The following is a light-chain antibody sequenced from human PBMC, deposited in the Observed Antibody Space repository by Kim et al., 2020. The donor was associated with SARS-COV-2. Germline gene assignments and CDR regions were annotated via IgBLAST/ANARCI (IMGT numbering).Light chain of an antibody. CDR3: QSYDSSLSGFVI. CDR1: SSNIGAGYD. CDR2: DNN. Sequence: QSVLTQPPSVSGAPGQRVTISCTGSSSNIGAGYDVQWYQTLPGTAPKLLIYDNNNRPSGVPDRFSGSKSGTSASLAITGLQAVDEAVYYCQSYDSSLSGFVIFGGGTKVTVL. V-gene: IGLV1-40*01. J-gene: IGLJ2*01.